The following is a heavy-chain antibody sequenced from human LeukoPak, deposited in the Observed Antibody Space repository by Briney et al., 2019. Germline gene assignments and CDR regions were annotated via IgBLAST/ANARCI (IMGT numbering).Heavy chain of an antibody. J-gene: IGHJ4*02. CDR1: GGTFSSYA. CDR3: ARDSSGWLIDY. Sequence: SVKVSCKASGGTFSSYAISWVRQAPGQGLEWMGRIIPILGIANYAQKFQGRVTITADKSTSTAYTELSSLRSEDTAVYYCARDSSGWLIDYWGQGTLVTVSS. D-gene: IGHD6-19*01. CDR2: IIPILGIA. V-gene: IGHV1-69*04.